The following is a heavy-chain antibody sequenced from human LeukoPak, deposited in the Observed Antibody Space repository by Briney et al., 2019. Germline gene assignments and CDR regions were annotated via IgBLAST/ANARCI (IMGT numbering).Heavy chain of an antibody. CDR1: GYTFTGYY. Sequence: GASVKVSCKASGYTFTGYYMHWVRQATGQGLEWMGWMNPNSGNTGYAQKFQGRVTMTRNTSISTAYMELSSLRSEDTAVYYCARGQYYDSSGYYHYYYYYGMDVWGQGTTVTVSS. CDR3: ARGQYYDSSGYYHYYYYYGMDV. J-gene: IGHJ6*02. D-gene: IGHD3-22*01. CDR2: MNPNSGNT. V-gene: IGHV1-8*02.